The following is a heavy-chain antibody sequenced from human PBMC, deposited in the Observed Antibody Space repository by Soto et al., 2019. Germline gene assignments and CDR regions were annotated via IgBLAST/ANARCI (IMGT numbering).Heavy chain of an antibody. Sequence: GASVKVSCKASGYTFTSYYMHWVRQAPGQGLEWMGIINPSGGSTSYAQKFQGRVTMTRDTSTSTVYMELSSLRSEDTAVYYCARDYDFWSGPRMAHYYGMDVWGQGTTVTVSS. CDR3: ARDYDFWSGPRMAHYYGMDV. J-gene: IGHJ6*02. CDR2: INPSGGST. D-gene: IGHD3-3*01. V-gene: IGHV1-46*01. CDR1: GYTFTSYY.